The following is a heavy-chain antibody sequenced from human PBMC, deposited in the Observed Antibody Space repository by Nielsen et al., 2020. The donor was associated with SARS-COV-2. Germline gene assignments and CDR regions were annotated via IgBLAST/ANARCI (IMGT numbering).Heavy chain of an antibody. CDR2: IYYGGCT. CDR1: GGAISSRRYY. CDR3: ARFFRSGRHWFDP. J-gene: IGHJ5*02. V-gene: IGHV4-39*01. D-gene: IGHD1-1*01. Sequence: CIGAGGAISSRRYYWGWIRQRPGQGLEWIGSIYYGGCTFYDSSLRRRVTISVDTSKNQFSLKLNSLTAADTAVYYCARFFRSGRHWFDPWGQGTLVTVSS.